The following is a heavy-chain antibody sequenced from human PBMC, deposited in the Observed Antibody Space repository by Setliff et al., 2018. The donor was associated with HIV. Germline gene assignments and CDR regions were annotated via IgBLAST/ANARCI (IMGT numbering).Heavy chain of an antibody. CDR3: LLEAPLMMGTTPPL. V-gene: IGHV4-34*01. J-gene: IGHJ4*02. CDR1: GGSFDAYY. Sequence: PSETLSLTCDLYGGSFDAYYWSWIRQPPGKGLEWMGEINHSGNTTYNPSLERRVTISADTTKNQFSLKLNTVTAADTAVYYCLLEAPLMMGTTPPLWGQGTLVTVSS. D-gene: IGHD1-7*01. CDR2: INHSGNT.